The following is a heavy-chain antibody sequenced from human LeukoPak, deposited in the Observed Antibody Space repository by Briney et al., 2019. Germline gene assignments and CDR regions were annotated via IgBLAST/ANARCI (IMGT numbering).Heavy chain of an antibody. CDR1: GGSFSGYY. J-gene: IGHJ5*02. Sequence: PSETLSLTCAVYGGSFSGYYWSWIRQPPGKGLEWIGEINHSGSTNYNPSLKSRVTISVDTSKHQFSLKLSSVTAADTAVYYCASYCSSTSCVPGFDPWGQGTLVTVSS. CDR2: INHSGST. D-gene: IGHD2-2*01. V-gene: IGHV4-34*01. CDR3: ASYCSSTSCVPGFDP.